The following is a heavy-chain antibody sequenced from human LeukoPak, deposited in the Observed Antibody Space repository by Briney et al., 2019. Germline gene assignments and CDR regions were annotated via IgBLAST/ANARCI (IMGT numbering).Heavy chain of an antibody. V-gene: IGHV4-61*02. CDR2: IYASGST. CDR3: ARAAYSSGWYDWFDP. CDR1: GGSINSGSYY. Sequence: SDTLSLTCTVSGGSINSGSYYWSWIRQPAGKGLEWIGRIYASGSTNYNPSLKSRVTISVDTSKNQFSLKLSSVTAADTAVYYCARAAYSSGWYDWFDPWGQGTLVTVSS. D-gene: IGHD6-19*01. J-gene: IGHJ5*02.